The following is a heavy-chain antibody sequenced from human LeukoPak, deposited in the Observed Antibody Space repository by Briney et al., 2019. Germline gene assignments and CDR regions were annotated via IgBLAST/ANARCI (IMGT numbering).Heavy chain of an antibody. CDR3: TRHADSSGYYVPDLYYFDY. Sequence: GGSLRLSCAASGFTFSGSAMHWVRQASGKGLEWVGRIRRKANSYATAYAASVKGRFTISRDDSKNTAYLQMNSLKTEDTAVYYCTRHADSSGYYVPDLYYFDYWGQGTLVTVSS. CDR2: IRRKANSYAT. V-gene: IGHV3-73*01. CDR1: GFTFSGSA. D-gene: IGHD3-22*01. J-gene: IGHJ4*02.